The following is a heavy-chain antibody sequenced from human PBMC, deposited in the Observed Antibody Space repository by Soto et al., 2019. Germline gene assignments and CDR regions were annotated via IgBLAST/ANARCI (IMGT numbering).Heavy chain of an antibody. J-gene: IGHJ4*02. CDR1: GFTFSNYA. CDR2: ISGSGGST. V-gene: IGHV3-23*01. Sequence: GGSLRLSCAASGFTFSNYAMTWVRQAPGKGLEWVSVISGSGGSTYYADSVKGRFTISRDNSKNTLYLQMNSLRAEDTAVYYCAKRVGWSRGYFDYWGQGTLVTVSS. CDR3: AKRVGWSRGYFDY. D-gene: IGHD6-19*01.